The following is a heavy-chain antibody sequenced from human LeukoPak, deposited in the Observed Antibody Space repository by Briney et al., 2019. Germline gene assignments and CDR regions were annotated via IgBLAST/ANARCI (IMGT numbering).Heavy chain of an antibody. J-gene: IGHJ3*02. Sequence: GASVKVSCKASGGTFSSYAISWVRQAPGQGLEWMGGIIPIFGTANYAQKFRGRVTITADKSTSTAYMELSSLRSEDTAVYYCARGRENYGDYVDAFDIWGQGTMVTVSS. CDR2: IIPIFGTA. CDR3: ARGRENYGDYVDAFDI. V-gene: IGHV1-69*06. CDR1: GGTFSSYA. D-gene: IGHD4-17*01.